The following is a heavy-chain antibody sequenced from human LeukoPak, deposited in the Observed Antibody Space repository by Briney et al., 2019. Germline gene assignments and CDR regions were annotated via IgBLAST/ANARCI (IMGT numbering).Heavy chain of an antibody. J-gene: IGHJ4*02. CDR2: ISHSGST. V-gene: IGHV4-34*01. Sequence: SETLSLTCAVYGGSVSGYCGSWIRQPPGKGLEWIGEISHSGSTNYNPSLKSRVTISVDTSKNQFSLRLYSVTAADTAVYYCARRRRDGDNYYGYYFDYWGQGTLATVSS. CDR3: ARRRRDGDNYYGYYFDY. D-gene: IGHD5-24*01. CDR1: GGSVSGYC.